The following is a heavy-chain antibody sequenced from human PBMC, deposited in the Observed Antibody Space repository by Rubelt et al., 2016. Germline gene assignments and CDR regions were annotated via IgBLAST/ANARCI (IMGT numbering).Heavy chain of an antibody. Sequence: QVQLVQSGAEVKKPGSSVKVSCKASGGTFSSYAISWVRQAPGQGLEWMGGIIPIFGTANYAQKFQGRVRITSDESTSTAYMELSSLRSEDTAVYYCAIPKCSTSCPEWFDPWGQGTLVTVSS. V-gene: IGHV1-69*01. CDR3: AIPKCSTSCPEWFDP. J-gene: IGHJ5*02. D-gene: IGHD2-2*01. CDR1: GGTFSSYA. CDR2: IIPIFGTA.